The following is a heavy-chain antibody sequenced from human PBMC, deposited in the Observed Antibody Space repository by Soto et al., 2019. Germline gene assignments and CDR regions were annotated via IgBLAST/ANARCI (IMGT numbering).Heavy chain of an antibody. V-gene: IGHV2-5*02. CDR1: GFSLSSRGEA. J-gene: IGHJ5*02. CDR2: IYWDDDK. D-gene: IGHD3-10*02. Sequence: QITLKESCPTLVKPTQTLTLTCTFSGFSLSSRGEAVGWIRQPPGKALEWLALIYWDDDKRYSPSLKTRHAITKDTSRNQVVLTMTNMDPVDTATYFCAHMFGQVSPFNWFDTWGQGTLVTVSS. CDR3: AHMFGQVSPFNWFDT.